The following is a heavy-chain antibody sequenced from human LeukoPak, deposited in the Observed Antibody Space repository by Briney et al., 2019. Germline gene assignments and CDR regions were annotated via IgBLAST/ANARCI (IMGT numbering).Heavy chain of an antibody. CDR2: TNPSGGST. Sequence: ASVKVSCKASGYTFTSYYMHWVRQAPGQGLEWMGITNPSGGSTSYTQKFQGRVTMTRDTSTTTVYMELSSLRSQDTAVYYCARHKEVGDYYYFDYWGQGTLVTVSS. V-gene: IGHV1-46*01. CDR3: ARHKEVGDYYYFDY. J-gene: IGHJ4*02. D-gene: IGHD2/OR15-2a*01. CDR1: GYTFTSYY.